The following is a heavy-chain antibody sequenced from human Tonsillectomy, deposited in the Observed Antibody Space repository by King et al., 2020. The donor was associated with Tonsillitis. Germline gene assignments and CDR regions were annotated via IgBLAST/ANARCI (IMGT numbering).Heavy chain of an antibody. J-gene: IGHJ4*02. CDR3: VREKSIVGLQVWLTSYYFDY. CDR2: IKQDASEK. Sequence: VQLVESGGGLVQPGGSLRLSCAASEFTFGGYWMSWVRQAPGKGLEWVANIKQDASEKYYVDSVKGRFTISRDNAKNSLYLEMNSLRAEDSAVYYCVREKSIVGLQVWLTSYYFDYWGQGTLVTVSS. D-gene: IGHD5-18*01. CDR1: EFTFGGYW. V-gene: IGHV3-7*01.